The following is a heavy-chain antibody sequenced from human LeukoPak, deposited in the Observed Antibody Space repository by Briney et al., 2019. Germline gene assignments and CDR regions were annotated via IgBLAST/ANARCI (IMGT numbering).Heavy chain of an antibody. CDR3: ARHSSGWSIAEYFQH. J-gene: IGHJ1*01. D-gene: IGHD6-19*01. CDR2: IYPGDSDT. CDR1: GYSFTSYW. Sequence: GESLKISCKGSGYSFTSYWIGWVRQMPGKGLEWMGIIYPGDSDTRYSPSFQGQVTISADKSINTAYLQWSGLKASDTAMYYCARHSSGWSIAEYFQHWGQGTLVTVSS. V-gene: IGHV5-51*01.